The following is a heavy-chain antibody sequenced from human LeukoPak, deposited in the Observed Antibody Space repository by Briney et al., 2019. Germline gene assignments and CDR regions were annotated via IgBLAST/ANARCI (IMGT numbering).Heavy chain of an antibody. CDR3: ARGRYMDV. CDR2: MNPKSGDT. Sequence: ASVKVSCKTSGYIFIDYEVSWVRQAPGQGLEWMGWMNPKSGDTGYEQKFQGRITKTRDSSISTVYMELSSLRSEDTALYYCARGRYMDVWGKGTTVTVSS. CDR1: GYIFIDYE. V-gene: IGHV1-8*02. J-gene: IGHJ6*03.